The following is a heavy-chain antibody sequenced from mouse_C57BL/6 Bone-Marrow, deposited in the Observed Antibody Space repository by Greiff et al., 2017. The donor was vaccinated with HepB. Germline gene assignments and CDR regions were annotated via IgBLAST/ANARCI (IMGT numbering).Heavy chain of an antibody. J-gene: IGHJ3*01. CDR2: IDPENGDT. Sequence: VQLQQSGAELVRPGASVKLSCTASGFNIKDDYMHWVKQRPEQGLEWIGWIDPENGDTEYASKFQGKATITADTSSNTAYPQLSGLTSEDTAVSDCTTSYGSSSAYWGAGALVTVSA. D-gene: IGHD1-1*01. V-gene: IGHV14-4*01. CDR1: GFNIKDDY. CDR3: TTSYGSSSAY.